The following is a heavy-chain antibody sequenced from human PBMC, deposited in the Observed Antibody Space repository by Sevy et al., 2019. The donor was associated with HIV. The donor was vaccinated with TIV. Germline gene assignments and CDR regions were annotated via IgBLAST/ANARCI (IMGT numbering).Heavy chain of an antibody. J-gene: IGHJ4*02. V-gene: IGHV3-23*01. CDR1: GFTFSIYA. CDR3: AKDQGDYVWGTFRDY. D-gene: IGHD3-16*02. Sequence: GGSLRLSCAASGFTFSIYAMSWVRQAPGKGLEWVSGLSGSGGSTYYADSVKGRFTISRDNSKNTLYLQMNSLRAEDTAVYYCAKDQGDYVWGTFRDYCGQGTLVTVSS. CDR2: LSGSGGST.